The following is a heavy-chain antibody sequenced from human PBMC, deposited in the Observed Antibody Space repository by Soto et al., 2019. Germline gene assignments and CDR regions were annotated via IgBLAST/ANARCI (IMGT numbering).Heavy chain of an antibody. CDR2: INHRGSA. D-gene: IGHD6-13*01. CDR3: ARYNAASGTYYFDY. CDR1: GASVSSTYW. V-gene: IGHV4-4*02. J-gene: IGHJ4*02. Sequence: SETLSLTCAVSGASVSSTYWWSWVRQPPGKGPEWIGEINHRGSANYNPSLKSRVTMSLGISKSQFSLRLTSVTAADTAVYFCARYNAASGTYYFDYWGRGALVTVSS.